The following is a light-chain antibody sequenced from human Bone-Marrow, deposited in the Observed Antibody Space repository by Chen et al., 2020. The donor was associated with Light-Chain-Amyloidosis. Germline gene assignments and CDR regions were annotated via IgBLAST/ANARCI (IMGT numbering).Light chain of an antibody. J-gene: IGKJ4*01. Sequence: IVLPQSPATLSPSPGDRATRSCRPSQSVCSSLAWYQQKPGQAPRLLIYDASNRATGIPARFSGSGSGTDFTLTSSSLEPEDFAVYYCQQRSNWPLTFGGGTKVEIK. V-gene: IGKV3-11*01. CDR3: QQRSNWPLT. CDR2: DAS. CDR1: QSVCSS.